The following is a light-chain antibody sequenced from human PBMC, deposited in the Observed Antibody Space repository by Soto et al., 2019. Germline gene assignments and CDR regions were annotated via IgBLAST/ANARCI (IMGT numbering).Light chain of an antibody. Sequence: EIVLTQSPGTLSLSPGEGAIVCCRTSQSVGSSLSWYQQKPGQAPRLLFYGASNRATAIPDRFSGSGFGTDFTLTITRLEPEDFAVYYCQQYGDSPPTFGPGTKVDIK. J-gene: IGKJ1*01. V-gene: IGKV3-20*01. CDR2: GAS. CDR3: QQYGDSPPT. CDR1: QSVGSS.